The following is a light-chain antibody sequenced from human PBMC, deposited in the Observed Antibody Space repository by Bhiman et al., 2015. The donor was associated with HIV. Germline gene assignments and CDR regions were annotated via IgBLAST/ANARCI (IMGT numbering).Light chain of an antibody. CDR3: SSYAGSYV. CDR2: DVS. CDR1: GSDVGGYNH. J-gene: IGLJ1*01. Sequence: QSALTQPASVSGSPGQSITISCTGTGSDVGGYNHVSWFQQHPGKAPKLMIYDVSNRPSGVSNRFSGSKSGNTASLTISGLQAEDEADYYCSSYAGSYVFGTGTKVTVL. V-gene: IGLV2-14*03.